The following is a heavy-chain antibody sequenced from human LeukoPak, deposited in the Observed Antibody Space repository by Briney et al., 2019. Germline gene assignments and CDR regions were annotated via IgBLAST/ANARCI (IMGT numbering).Heavy chain of an antibody. CDR1: GFTISNYG. CDR2: IWSDGSNK. CDR3: ARVTMVAGASYNWFVV. D-gene: IGHD2-15*01. V-gene: IGHV3-33*01. Sequence: AGSLTLSCAASGFTISNYGMHWVRHAPGKGLEWVAVIWSDGSNKNYADSARGRFTISRDNSKNTLYLQMNSLRAEDTAVYYCARVTMVAGASYNWFVVWGQGTVVSVST. J-gene: IGHJ5*02.